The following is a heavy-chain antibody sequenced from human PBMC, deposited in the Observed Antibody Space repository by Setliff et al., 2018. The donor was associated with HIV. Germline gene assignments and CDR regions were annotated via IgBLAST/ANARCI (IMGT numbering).Heavy chain of an antibody. CDR1: GFSFSNYA. V-gene: IGHV3-64D*09. CDR2: ISGNGGNT. Sequence: GSLRLSCSASGFSFSNYAMHWVRQAPGKGLEYVSAISGNGGNTYYTDSVKGRFTISRDNAKNTLYLQMSSLRSEDTAVYYCTKDTQTGYYDYWGQGTLVTVSS. D-gene: IGHD2-15*01. CDR3: TKDTQTGYYDY. J-gene: IGHJ4*02.